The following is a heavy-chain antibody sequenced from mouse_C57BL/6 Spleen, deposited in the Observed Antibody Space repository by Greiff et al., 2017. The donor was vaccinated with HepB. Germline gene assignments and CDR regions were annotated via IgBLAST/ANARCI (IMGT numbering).Heavy chain of an antibody. CDR2: ISGGGGNT. CDR3: ARRFYDGYYGWFAY. J-gene: IGHJ3*01. D-gene: IGHD2-3*01. CDR1: GFTFSSYT. Sequence: DVQLVESGGGLVKPGGSLKLSCAASGFTFSSYTMSWVRQTPEKRLEWVATISGGGGNTYYPDSVKGRFTISRDNAKNTLYLQMSSLRSEDTALYYCARRFYDGYYGWFAYWGQGTLVTVSA. V-gene: IGHV5-9*01.